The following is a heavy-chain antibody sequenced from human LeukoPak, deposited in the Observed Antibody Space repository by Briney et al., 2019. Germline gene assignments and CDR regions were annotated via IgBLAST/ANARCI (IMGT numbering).Heavy chain of an antibody. D-gene: IGHD3-3*01. CDR1: GYTFTSYD. CDR2: MNPNSGNT. Sequence: ASVKVSCKASGYTFTSYDINWVRQATGQGLEWMGWMNPNSGNTGYAQKFQGRVTMTRNTSISTAYMELSSLRSEDTALYYCARAFRRFNGMDVWGQGTTVTVSS. J-gene: IGHJ6*02. CDR3: ARAFRRFNGMDV. V-gene: IGHV1-8*01.